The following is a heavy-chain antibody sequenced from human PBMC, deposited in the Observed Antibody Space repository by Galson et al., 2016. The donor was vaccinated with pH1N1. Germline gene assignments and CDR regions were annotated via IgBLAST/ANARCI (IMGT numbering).Heavy chain of an antibody. CDR3: ASDCFGPQGY. J-gene: IGHJ4*02. Sequence: SLRLSCAASGFTFSRDWFHWVRQAPGKGLVWVSRITRDGTTIDYADSVKGRFTISRDNAKNTLYLEINSLRAGDTAVYYCASDCFGPQGYWGQGTLVTVSS. CDR2: ITRDGTTI. V-gene: IGHV3-74*01. CDR1: GFTFSRDW. D-gene: IGHD3-10*01.